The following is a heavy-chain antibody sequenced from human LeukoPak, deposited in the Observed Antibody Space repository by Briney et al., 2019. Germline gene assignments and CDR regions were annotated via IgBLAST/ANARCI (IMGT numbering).Heavy chain of an antibody. CDR2: IVNWDGGDT. V-gene: IGHV3-20*04. Sequence: TGGSLRLSCAASGFTFDDYGMSWVRQIPGKGLEWVSAIVNWDGGDTGYADSVRGRFTISRDNAKNTLYLQMNSLRAEDTAVYYCAKEYPPEGYFDYWGQGTLVTVSS. CDR3: AKEYPPEGYFDY. J-gene: IGHJ4*02. D-gene: IGHD2-2*01. CDR1: GFTFDDYG.